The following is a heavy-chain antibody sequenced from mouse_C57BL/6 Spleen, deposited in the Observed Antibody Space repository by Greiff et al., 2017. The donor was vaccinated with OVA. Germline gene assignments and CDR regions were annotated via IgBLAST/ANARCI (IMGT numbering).Heavy chain of an antibody. D-gene: IGHD4-1*01. CDR3: ASTGYAMDY. CDR2: IHPNSGST. CDR1: GYTFTSYW. V-gene: IGHV1-64*01. J-gene: IGHJ4*01. Sequence: QVQLQQPGAELVKPGASVKLSCKASGYTFTSYWIHWVKPRPGQGLEWIGMIHPNSGSTNYNEKFKSKATLTVDKSSSTAYMQLSSLTSEDSAVYYCASTGYAMDYWGQGTSVTVSS.